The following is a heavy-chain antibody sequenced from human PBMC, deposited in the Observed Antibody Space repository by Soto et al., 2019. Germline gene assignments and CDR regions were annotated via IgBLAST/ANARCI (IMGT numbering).Heavy chain of an antibody. V-gene: IGHV3-23*01. D-gene: IGHD3-10*01. Sequence: EVQLMESGGGLVQPGDSLRLSCAVSGFTFNNYAMSWVRQAPGKGLEWVSVVSGSGGRTHYADSVKGRFTISRDNSRYTLYLHMNSLRAEDTAIYLCAKVRGSDYGMDVWGQGTTVTVSS. J-gene: IGHJ6*02. CDR2: VSGSGGRT. CDR1: GFTFNNYA. CDR3: AKVRGSDYGMDV.